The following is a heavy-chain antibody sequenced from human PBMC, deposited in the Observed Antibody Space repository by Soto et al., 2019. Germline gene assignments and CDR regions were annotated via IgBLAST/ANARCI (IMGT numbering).Heavy chain of an antibody. Sequence: SVKVSCKASGGTFSSYTISWVRQAPGQGLEWMGRIIPILGIANYAQKFQGRVTITADKSTSTAYMELSSLRSEDTAVYYCARSPTVTKNWFDPWGQGTLVTVSS. D-gene: IGHD4-4*01. CDR3: ARSPTVTKNWFDP. J-gene: IGHJ5*02. CDR2: IIPILGIA. V-gene: IGHV1-69*02. CDR1: GGTFSSYT.